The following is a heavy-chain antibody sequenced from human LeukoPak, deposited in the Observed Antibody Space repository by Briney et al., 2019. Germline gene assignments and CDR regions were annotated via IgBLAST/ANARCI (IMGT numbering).Heavy chain of an antibody. J-gene: IGHJ4*02. D-gene: IGHD6-19*01. CDR1: GNTFTGYY. CDR3: ARELAVAGTDFDY. Sequence: ASVKVSCTASGNTFTGYYMHWVRQAPGQGLEWMGRINPNSGGTNYAQKFQGRVTMTRDTSISTACMELSRLRSDDTAVYYCARELAVAGTDFDYWGQGTLVTVSS. CDR2: INPNSGGT. V-gene: IGHV1-2*06.